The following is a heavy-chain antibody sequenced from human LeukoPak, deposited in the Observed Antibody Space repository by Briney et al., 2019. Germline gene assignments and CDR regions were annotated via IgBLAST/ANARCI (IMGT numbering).Heavy chain of an antibody. V-gene: IGHV3-33*01. Sequence: PGRSLRLSCAASGFTFCSDGMHWVRQAPGKGLEWVAVVWSDGNNKFYGDAVKGRFTISRDNSKSTLYLQMNSLRAEDTAVYYCAREFSSGYQDYWGQGTLVTVSS. CDR2: VWSDGNNK. CDR1: GFTFCSDG. J-gene: IGHJ4*02. D-gene: IGHD5-12*01. CDR3: AREFSSGYQDY.